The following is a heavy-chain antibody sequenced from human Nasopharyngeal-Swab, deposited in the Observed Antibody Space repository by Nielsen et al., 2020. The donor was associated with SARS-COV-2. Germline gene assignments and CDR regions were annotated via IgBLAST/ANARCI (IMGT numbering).Heavy chain of an antibody. V-gene: IGHV3-21*01. CDR3: ARDRRNLILTGFYDY. J-gene: IGHJ4*02. Sequence: GEALKISCAASGFTFSSYSMSWVRQAPGKGLEWVSSISSSSSYIYYADSVKGRFTISRDNAKNSLYLQMNSLRAEDTAVYYCARDRRNLILTGFYDYWGQGTLVTVSS. CDR2: ISSSSSYI. CDR1: GFTFSSYS. D-gene: IGHD3-9*01.